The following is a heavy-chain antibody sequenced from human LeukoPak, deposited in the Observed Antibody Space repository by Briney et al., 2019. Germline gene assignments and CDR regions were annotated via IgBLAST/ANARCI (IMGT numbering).Heavy chain of an antibody. CDR1: GFTFSGHW. J-gene: IGHJ4*02. CDR2: INQGGSDK. V-gene: IGHV3-7*01. D-gene: IGHD1-14*01. Sequence: GGSLRLSCAASGFTFSGHWMSWVRQAPGKGLEWVANINQGGSDKYYVDSVKGRFTITRDNANNLLYLQMNSLRGEDTAVYYCTRDRSRAEDDWGQGTLVTVSS. CDR3: TRDRSRAEDD.